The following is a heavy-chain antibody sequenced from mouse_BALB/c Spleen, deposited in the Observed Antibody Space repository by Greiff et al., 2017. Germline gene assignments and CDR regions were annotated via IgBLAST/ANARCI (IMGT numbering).Heavy chain of an antibody. CDR2: ISSGGGNT. J-gene: IGHJ2*01. CDR1: GFTFSSYT. D-gene: IGHD2-4*01. Sequence: EVMLVESGGGLVKPGGSLKLSCAASGFTFSSYTMSWVRQTPEKRLEWVATISSGGGNTYYPDSVKGRFTISRDNAKNNLYLQMSSLRSEDTALYYCARYDYDSFDYWGQGTTLTVSS. V-gene: IGHV5-9*03. CDR3: ARYDYDSFDY.